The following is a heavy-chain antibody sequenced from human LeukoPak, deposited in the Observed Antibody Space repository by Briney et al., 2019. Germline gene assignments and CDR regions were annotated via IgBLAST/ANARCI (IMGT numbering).Heavy chain of an antibody. V-gene: IGHV3-7*01. D-gene: IGHD3-9*01. Sequence: GGSRRLSCAASGFTFSSYWMSWVRQAPAKGLEWVANIKQDGSEKYYVDSVKGRFTISRDNAKNSLYLQMNSLRAEDTAVYYCARAHSSRYFDSHYYYGMDVWGQGTTVTVSS. J-gene: IGHJ6*02. CDR3: ARAHSSRYFDSHYYYGMDV. CDR2: IKQDGSEK. CDR1: GFTFSSYW.